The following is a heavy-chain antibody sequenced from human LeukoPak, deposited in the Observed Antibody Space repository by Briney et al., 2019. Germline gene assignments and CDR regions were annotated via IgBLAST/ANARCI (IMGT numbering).Heavy chain of an antibody. CDR1: GFTVSSNY. V-gene: IGHV3-53*01. D-gene: IGHD2-2*01. J-gene: IGHJ4*02. CDR3: AKEGCTSATCYANC. CDR2: IYSGGST. Sequence: GGSLRLSCAASGFTVSSNYMSWVRQAPGKGLEWVSVIYSGGSTYYADSVKGRFTISRDNSKNTLYLQMNSLRAEDTAVYYCAKEGCTSATCYANCWGQGTLVTVSS.